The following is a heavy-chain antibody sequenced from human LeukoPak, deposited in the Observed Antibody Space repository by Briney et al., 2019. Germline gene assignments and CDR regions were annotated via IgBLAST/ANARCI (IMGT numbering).Heavy chain of an antibody. D-gene: IGHD4-23*01. J-gene: IGHJ4*02. Sequence: PGGSLRLSCAAYAFTFSSYAMSWVRQAPGKGLEWVSAIGPSGASTHYTDSVKGRFTISRDNPKNTLYLQMNSLRAEDTAVYYCAKKGGNSGFFDSWGQGTLVTVSS. CDR1: AFTFSSYA. V-gene: IGHV3-23*01. CDR3: AKKGGNSGFFDS. CDR2: IGPSGAST.